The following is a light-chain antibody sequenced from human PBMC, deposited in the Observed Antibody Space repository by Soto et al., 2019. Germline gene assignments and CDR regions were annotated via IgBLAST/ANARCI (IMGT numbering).Light chain of an antibody. V-gene: IGKV3-20*01. J-gene: IGKJ1*01. CDR1: QTIANNY. CDR3: QQYGSSPWT. CDR2: DAS. Sequence: EVALTQSPGTLSLSPGARATLSCRASQTIANNYLTWYQQKPGQAPRVLIYDASTRATGIPDRFGGSGSGTDFTLTISRLEPEDFEVYYCQQYGSSPWTFGQGTKVDIK.